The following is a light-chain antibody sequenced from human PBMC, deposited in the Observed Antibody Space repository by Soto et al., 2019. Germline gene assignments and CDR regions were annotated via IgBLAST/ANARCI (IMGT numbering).Light chain of an antibody. CDR1: TGAVTSGHY. J-gene: IGLJ2*01. CDR3: LLSYPGANVV. V-gene: IGLV7-46*01. CDR2: DTN. Sequence: QAVVTQEPSLTVSPGGTVTLTCDSSTGAVTSGHYPYWFQQKPGQAPTTLIYDTNNKHSWTPARFSGSLLGGKAALTLSGAQPEDEAEYYCLLSYPGANVVFGGGTKLTVL.